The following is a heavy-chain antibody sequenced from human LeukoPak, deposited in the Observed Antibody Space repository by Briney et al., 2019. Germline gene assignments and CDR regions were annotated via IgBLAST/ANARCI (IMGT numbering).Heavy chain of an antibody. CDR2: INHSGST. CDR3: ARGPTYYYGSGSYYMN. Sequence: PGGSLRLSCAASGFTFSSYAMSWIRQPPGKGLEWIGEINHSGSTNYNPSLKSRVTISVDTSKNQFSLKLSSVTAADTAVYYCARGPTYYYGSGSYYMNWGQGTLVTVSS. V-gene: IGHV4-34*01. CDR1: GFTFSSYA. J-gene: IGHJ4*02. D-gene: IGHD3-10*01.